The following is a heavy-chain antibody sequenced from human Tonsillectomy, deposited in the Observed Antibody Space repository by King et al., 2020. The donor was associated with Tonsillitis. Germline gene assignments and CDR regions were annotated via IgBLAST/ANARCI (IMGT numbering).Heavy chain of an antibody. CDR3: AKDNVYYDSSGFDS. J-gene: IGHJ4*02. CDR1: GFNFNKLV. D-gene: IGHD3-22*01. Sequence: VQLVESGGGLVQPGGSLRLSCAASGFNFNKLVMSWVRQAPGKGLEWVSSINSAGHTFYADSVKGRLTVSSDNSKNTLHLQMDSLRAEDTGVYYCAKDNVYYDSSGFDSWGQGTLVTVSS. V-gene: IGHV3-23*04. CDR2: INSAGHT.